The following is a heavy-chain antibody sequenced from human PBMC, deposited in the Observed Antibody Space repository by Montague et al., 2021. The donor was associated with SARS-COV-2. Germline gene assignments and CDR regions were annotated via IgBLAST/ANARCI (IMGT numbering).Heavy chain of an antibody. CDR2: IDWADDK. J-gene: IGHJ4*02. CDR1: GFSLTTSGMC. V-gene: IGHV2-70*11. D-gene: IGHD6-13*01. CDR3: ARTYAPSAEPVDY. Sequence: PALVKPTQTLILTCTFSGFSLTTSGMCVSWIRQPPGKALEWLARIDWADDKYYSTSLKTRLTISKDTSKNQVVLTMTNMDPVDTATYYCARTYAPSAEPVDYWGQGTLVAVSS.